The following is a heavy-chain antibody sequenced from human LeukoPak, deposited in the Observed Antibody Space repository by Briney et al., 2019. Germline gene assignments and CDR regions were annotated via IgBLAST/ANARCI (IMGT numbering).Heavy chain of an antibody. Sequence: SETLSLTCTVSGGSIDNYYWSWIRQPAGKGLEWIGRIYTRGSTNYNPSLRSRVTMSVDTSKNQFSLKLSSVTAADTAVYYCARGRYCSADICSGGDAFDIWGQGTMVSVSS. CDR3: ARGRYCSADICSGGDAFDI. V-gene: IGHV4-4*07. CDR2: IYTRGST. J-gene: IGHJ3*02. CDR1: GGSIDNYY. D-gene: IGHD2-15*01.